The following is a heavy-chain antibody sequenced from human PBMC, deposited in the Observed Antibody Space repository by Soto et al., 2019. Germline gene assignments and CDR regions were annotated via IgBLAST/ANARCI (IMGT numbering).Heavy chain of an antibody. D-gene: IGHD3-9*01. J-gene: IGHJ3*02. CDR2: ISYDGSNE. Sequence: HPGGSLRLSCTASGFTFSSYGMHWVRQAPGKGLEWVAVISYDGSNEYYEDSLKGRLTISRDNSKNTLYLQMNSLRPEDSAVYYCAKDLRYDILTGYYMGVGAFDIWGLGTVVTVSS. V-gene: IGHV3-30*18. CDR1: GFTFSSYG. CDR3: AKDLRYDILTGYYMGVGAFDI.